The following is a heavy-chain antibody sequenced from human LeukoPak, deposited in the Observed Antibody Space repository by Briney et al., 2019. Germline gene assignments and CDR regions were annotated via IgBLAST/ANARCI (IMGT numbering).Heavy chain of an antibody. D-gene: IGHD3-3*01. J-gene: IGHJ5*02. Sequence: PSETLSLTCTVSGGSISSSNYYWVWIRQPPGKGLEWVASIFYSGSTYFNPSLKSRVTILVDTSKNQFSLKLSSVTAADTAMYYCARGKLVGYYDFWSGYYTQPKDNWFDPWGQGTLVTVSS. CDR3: ARGKLVGYYDFWSGYYTQPKDNWFDP. CDR1: GGSISSSNYY. CDR2: IFYSGST. V-gene: IGHV4-39*07.